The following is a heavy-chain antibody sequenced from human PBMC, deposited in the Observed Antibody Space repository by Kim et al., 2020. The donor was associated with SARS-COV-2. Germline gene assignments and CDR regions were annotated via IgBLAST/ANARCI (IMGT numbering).Heavy chain of an antibody. CDR3: AREYFYESSGYNY. CDR1: GFTFTTYA. V-gene: IGHV3-30-3*01. J-gene: IGHJ4*02. Sequence: GGSLRLSCAASGFTFTTYAMHWVRQAPGKGLEWVAVISFDGSNKYYADSVKGRFTISRDNSKSTLYLQMNSLRAEDTAVYYCAREYFYESSGYNYWGQGT. D-gene: IGHD3-22*01. CDR2: ISFDGSNK.